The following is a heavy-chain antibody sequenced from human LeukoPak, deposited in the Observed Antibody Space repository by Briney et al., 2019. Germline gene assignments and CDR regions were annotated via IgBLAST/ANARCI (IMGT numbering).Heavy chain of an antibody. CDR3: ARRITMKPGDAFDI. CDR2: INWNGGST. D-gene: IGHD3-22*01. J-gene: IGHJ3*02. Sequence: PSETLSLTCTVSGGSISSSSYYWGWIRQPPGKGLEWVSGINWNGGSTGYADSVKGRFTISRDNAKNSLYLQMNSLRAEDTALYYCARRITMKPGDAFDIWGQGTMVTVSS. CDR1: GGSISSSSYY. V-gene: IGHV3-20*04.